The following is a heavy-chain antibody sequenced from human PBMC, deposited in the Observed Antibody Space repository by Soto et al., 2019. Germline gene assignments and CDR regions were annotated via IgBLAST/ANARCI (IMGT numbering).Heavy chain of an antibody. D-gene: IGHD2-15*01. CDR3: AKVVPCSGGSCYLPPYYYGMDV. J-gene: IGHJ6*02. CDR2: IIPIFGTA. Sequence: SVKVSCKASGGTFSSYAISWVRQAPGQGLEWMGGIIPIFGTANYAQKFQGRVTITADKSTSTAYMELSSLRSEDTDVYYCAKVVPCSGGSCYLPPYYYGMDVWGQGTTVTVYS. CDR1: GGTFSSYA. V-gene: IGHV1-69*06.